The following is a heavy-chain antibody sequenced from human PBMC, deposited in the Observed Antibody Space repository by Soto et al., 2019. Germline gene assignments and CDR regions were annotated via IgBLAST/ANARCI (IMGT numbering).Heavy chain of an antibody. CDR2: FDAEDGET. CDR3: ASTPHTNFYGMDV. J-gene: IGHJ6*02. D-gene: IGHD3-3*01. Sequence: ASVKVSCKVSGYTLTELSIHWVRQAPGKGLEWMGGFDAEDGETIYAQKFQGRVTMTEDTSTDTAYMELSSLRSEDTAVYYCASTPHTNFYGMDVWGQGTTVTVSS. CDR1: GYTLTELS. V-gene: IGHV1-24*01.